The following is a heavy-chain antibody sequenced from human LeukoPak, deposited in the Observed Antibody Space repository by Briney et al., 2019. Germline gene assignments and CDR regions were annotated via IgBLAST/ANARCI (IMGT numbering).Heavy chain of an antibody. CDR3: AHSPSYLPFDY. J-gene: IGHJ4*02. CDR2: ISGSGGST. CDR1: GFTFSSYA. V-gene: IGHV3-23*01. D-gene: IGHD3-10*01. Sequence: GGSLRLSCAASGFTFSSYAMSWVRQAPGKGLEWVSAISGSGGSTYYADSVKGRFTISRDNSKNTLYLQMSSLRAEDTAVYYCAHSPSYLPFDYWGQGTLVTVSS.